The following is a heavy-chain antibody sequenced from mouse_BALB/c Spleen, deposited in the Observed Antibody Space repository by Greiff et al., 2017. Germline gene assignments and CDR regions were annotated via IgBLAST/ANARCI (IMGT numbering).Heavy chain of an antibody. Sequence: EVKLVESGGGLVKPGGSLKLSCAASGFTFSSYAMSWVRQTPEKRLEWVASISSGGSTYYPDSVKGRFTISRDNARNILYLQMSSLRSEDTAMYFCARGQNDYDVNYFDYWGQGTTLTVSS. J-gene: IGHJ2*01. CDR1: GFTFSSYA. D-gene: IGHD2-4*01. CDR2: ISSGGST. CDR3: ARGQNDYDVNYFDY. V-gene: IGHV5-6-5*01.